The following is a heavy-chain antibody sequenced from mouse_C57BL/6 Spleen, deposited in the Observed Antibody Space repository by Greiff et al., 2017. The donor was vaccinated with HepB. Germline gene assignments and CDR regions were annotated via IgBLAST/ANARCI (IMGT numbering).Heavy chain of an antibody. CDR3: ARSGLPRAMDY. CDR2: IYPGDGDT. J-gene: IGHJ4*01. CDR1: GYAFSSYW. D-gene: IGHD3-1*01. V-gene: IGHV1-80*01. Sequence: VHLVESGAELVKPGASVKISCKASGYAFSSYWMNWVKQRPGKGLEWIGQIYPGDGDTNYNGKFKGKATLTADKSSSTAYMQLSSLTSEDSAVYFCARSGLPRAMDYWGQGTSVTVSS.